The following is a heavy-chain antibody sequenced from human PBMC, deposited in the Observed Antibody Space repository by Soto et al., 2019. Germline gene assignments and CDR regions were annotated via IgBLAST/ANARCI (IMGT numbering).Heavy chain of an antibody. V-gene: IGHV3-30*18. CDR3: ANSLEANYYYGMDV. CDR1: GFTFSSYG. J-gene: IGHJ6*02. CDR2: ISYDGSNK. Sequence: GGSLRLSCAASGFTFSSYGMHWVRQAPGKGLEWVAVISYDGSNKYYADSVKGRFTISGDNSKNTLYLQMNSLRAEDTAVYYCANSLEANYYYGMDVWGQGTTVTVSS. D-gene: IGHD1-26*01.